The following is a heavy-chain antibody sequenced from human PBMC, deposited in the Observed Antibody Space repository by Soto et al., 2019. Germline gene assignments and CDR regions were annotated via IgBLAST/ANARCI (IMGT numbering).Heavy chain of an antibody. V-gene: IGHV3-30*18. Sequence: HPWGSLRLSCAASVFTGSNYGMHWLRQAPGKGLEWVAVISYDGKKKYYADSVEGRFTVSRDNSKNTLYLQMDSLRAEDSAVYYCAKDEYFYASGTELRYFDYWGQGTLVTVSS. D-gene: IGHD3-10*01. CDR3: AKDEYFYASGTELRYFDY. J-gene: IGHJ4*02. CDR2: ISYDGKKK. CDR1: VFTGSNYG.